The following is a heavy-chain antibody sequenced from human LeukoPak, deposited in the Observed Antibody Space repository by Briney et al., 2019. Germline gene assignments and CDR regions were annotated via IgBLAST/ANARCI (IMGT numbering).Heavy chain of an antibody. J-gene: IGHJ4*02. CDR3: AKDDDFWSGYFNFGY. D-gene: IGHD3-3*01. V-gene: IGHV3-53*01. CDR2: IYTDGRT. CDR1: GFTVSSNS. Sequence: GGSLRLSCAASGFTVSSNSMSWVRQAPGKGLEWVSIIYTDGRTYYADSVKGRLTISRDNSKNTLALQMNSLRAEDTAVYYCAKDDDFWSGYFNFGYWGQGTLVTVSS.